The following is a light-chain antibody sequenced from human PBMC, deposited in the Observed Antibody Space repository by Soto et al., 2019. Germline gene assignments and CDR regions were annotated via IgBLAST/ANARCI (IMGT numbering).Light chain of an antibody. CDR3: QQDESYPWT. CDR1: QSINNW. V-gene: IGKV1-5*03. Sequence: DIQMTQSPSTLSASVRDRVTITCRASQSINNWLAWYQQKPGKAPKLLISVATSLESGVPSRFSGSGSGTEFTLTISSLQPDDFATYYCQQDESYPWTFGQGTKVEVK. J-gene: IGKJ1*01. CDR2: VAT.